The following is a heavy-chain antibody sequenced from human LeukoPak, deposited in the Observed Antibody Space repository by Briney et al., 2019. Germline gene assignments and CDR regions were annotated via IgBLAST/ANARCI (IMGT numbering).Heavy chain of an antibody. D-gene: IGHD6-19*01. CDR2: ISAYSGNT. J-gene: IGHJ4*02. Sequence: ASVTLRFKASGYTFTSYGISWVRQAPGQGLEWMGWISAYSGNTNYAQKLQGRVTMTTDTSTSTAYMELRSLRSDDTAVYYCARDLGRPREQWLVPPSFDFWGQRPVVTVSS. V-gene: IGHV1-18*01. CDR3: ARDLGRPREQWLVPPSFDF. CDR1: GYTFTSYG.